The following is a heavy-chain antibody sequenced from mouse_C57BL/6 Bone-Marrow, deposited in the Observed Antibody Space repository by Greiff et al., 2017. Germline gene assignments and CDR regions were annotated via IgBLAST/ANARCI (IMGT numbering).Heavy chain of an antibody. CDR2: INPNNGGT. V-gene: IGHV1-18*01. J-gene: IGHJ2*01. CDR1: GYTFTDYN. CDR3: SRRGCGSSSYYFDD. D-gene: IGHD1-1*01. Sequence: VQLQQSGPELVKPGASVKIPCKATGYTFTDYNMDWVKQSHGKSLEWIGDINPNNGGTIYNQKFKGKATLTVDKSSSTAYMELRSLTSEDTAVYYCSRRGCGSSSYYFDDWGQGTTLTVSS.